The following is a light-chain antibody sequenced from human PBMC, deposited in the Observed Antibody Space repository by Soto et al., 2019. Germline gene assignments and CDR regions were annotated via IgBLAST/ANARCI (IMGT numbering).Light chain of an antibody. J-gene: IGLJ1*01. V-gene: IGLV2-14*01. Sequence: QSVLTQPASVSGSPGQSITISFTGSGSDIGAYNYVSWYQQHPGKAPKLLIHGVTRRPSGVSSRFSASKSAYTASLTISGLHAEDEANYYCSSFTTSYFYVFGPGTKVTVL. CDR2: GVT. CDR3: SSFTTSYFYV. CDR1: GSDIGAYNY.